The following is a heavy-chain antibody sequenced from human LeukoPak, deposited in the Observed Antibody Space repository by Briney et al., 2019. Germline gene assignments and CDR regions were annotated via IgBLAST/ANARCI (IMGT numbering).Heavy chain of an antibody. D-gene: IGHD3-22*01. Sequence: GGSLRLSCAASGFTVSSNYMSWVRQAPGKGLEWVSVIYSGGSTYYADSVKGRFTISRDNSKNTLYLQMNSLRAEDTAVYYCARERRYYYDSSGYYGLDYWGQGTLVTVSS. CDR3: ARERRYYYDSSGYYGLDY. V-gene: IGHV3-53*01. CDR1: GFTVSSNY. J-gene: IGHJ4*02. CDR2: IYSGGST.